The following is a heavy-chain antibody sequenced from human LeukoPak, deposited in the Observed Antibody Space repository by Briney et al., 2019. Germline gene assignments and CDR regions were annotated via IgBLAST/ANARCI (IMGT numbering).Heavy chain of an antibody. CDR3: ARDCTSTSCFVEGHYYYYGMDV. V-gene: IGHV4-39*07. D-gene: IGHD2-2*01. Sequence: SETLSLTCTVSGGSISSSSYYWGWLRQPPGKGLDWIGSIYNTGNPYYNPSLKSRVTMSVDTSKNQFSLRLSSVTAADTAVYYCARDCTSTSCFVEGHYYYYGMDVWGQGNTVTVSS. CDR2: IYNTGNP. J-gene: IGHJ6*02. CDR1: GGSISSSSYY.